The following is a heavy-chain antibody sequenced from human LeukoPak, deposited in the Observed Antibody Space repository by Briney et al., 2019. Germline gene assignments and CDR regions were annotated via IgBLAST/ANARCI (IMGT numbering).Heavy chain of an antibody. J-gene: IGHJ4*02. CDR1: GFTFSSYS. D-gene: IGHD3-10*01. Sequence: GGSLRLSCAASGFTFSSYSMNWVRQAPGKGLEWVSSISSSSSYIYYADSVKGRFTISRDNAKNSLYLQMNSLRAEDTAVYYCARDAMVRQPPPNYFDYWGQGTLVTVSS. V-gene: IGHV3-21*01. CDR2: ISSSSSYI. CDR3: ARDAMVRQPPPNYFDY.